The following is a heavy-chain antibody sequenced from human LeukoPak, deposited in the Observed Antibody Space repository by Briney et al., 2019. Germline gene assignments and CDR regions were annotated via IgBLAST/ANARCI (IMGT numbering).Heavy chain of an antibody. CDR2: ISYDGSNK. D-gene: IGHD5-18*01. CDR3: AKGGYSIDY. CDR1: GFTFSSYG. J-gene: IGHJ4*02. V-gene: IGHV3-30*18. Sequence: GRSLRLSCAASGFTFSSYGMHWVRQAPGKGLEWVAVISYDGSNKYYADSVEGRFTISRDNSKNTLYLQMNSLRAEDTAVYYCAKGGYSIDYWGQGTLVTVSS.